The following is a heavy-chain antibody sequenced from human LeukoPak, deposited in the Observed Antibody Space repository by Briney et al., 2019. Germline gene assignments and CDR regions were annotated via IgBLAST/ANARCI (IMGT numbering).Heavy chain of an antibody. CDR1: GFTFSSYG. V-gene: IGHV3-30*18. CDR2: ISYDGSNK. Sequence: PGGSLRLSCAASGFTFSSYGMHWVRQAPGKGLEWVAAISYDGSNKYYADSVKGRFTISRDNSKNTLYLQMNSLRAEDTAVYYCAKVRLGELLRGYFDYWGQGTLVTVSS. D-gene: IGHD3-10*01. CDR3: AKVRLGELLRGYFDY. J-gene: IGHJ4*02.